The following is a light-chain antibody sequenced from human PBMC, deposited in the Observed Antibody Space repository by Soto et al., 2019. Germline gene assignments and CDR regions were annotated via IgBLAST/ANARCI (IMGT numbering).Light chain of an antibody. J-gene: IGKJ4*01. Sequence: DIQMTQSPSSLSASVGDRVTITCQASQDISNYLNWYQQKPGKAPKLLIYDASNLETGVPSRLSGSGSGTDFTFTISSLQPEDIATYYCQQYDNLRVTFGGGTKVEIK. V-gene: IGKV1-33*01. CDR3: QQYDNLRVT. CDR1: QDISNY. CDR2: DAS.